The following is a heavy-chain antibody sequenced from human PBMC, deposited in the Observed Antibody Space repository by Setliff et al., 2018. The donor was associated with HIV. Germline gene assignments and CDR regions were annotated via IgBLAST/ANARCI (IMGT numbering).Heavy chain of an antibody. V-gene: IGHV1-3*01. CDR1: GYTFTNYA. CDR3: ASNSYGYRTRYGMDV. J-gene: IGHJ6*02. Sequence: ASVKVSCKASGYTFTNYAIQWVRQAPGQGLEWMGWINAGNGSTKYSQKFQGRVTITADESTSTAYMELSSLRSEDTAVYYCASNSYGYRTRYGMDVWGQGTTVTVSS. CDR2: INAGNGST. D-gene: IGHD5-18*01.